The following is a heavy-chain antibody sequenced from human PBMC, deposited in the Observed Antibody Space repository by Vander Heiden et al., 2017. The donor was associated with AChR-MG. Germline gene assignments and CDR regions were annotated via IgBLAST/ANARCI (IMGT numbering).Heavy chain of an antibody. D-gene: IGHD6-13*01. CDR3: ARVKNAGYSIKKHLLFDY. Sequence: QVQLQESGPGLVKPSGTLSLTCAVSGGSISSSNWWSWVRQPPGKGLEWIGEIYHSGSTNYNPSLKSRVTISVDKSKNQFSLKLSSVTAADTAVYYCARVKNAGYSIKKHLLFDYWGQGTLVTVSS. CDR2: IYHSGST. J-gene: IGHJ4*02. V-gene: IGHV4-4*02. CDR1: GGSISSSNW.